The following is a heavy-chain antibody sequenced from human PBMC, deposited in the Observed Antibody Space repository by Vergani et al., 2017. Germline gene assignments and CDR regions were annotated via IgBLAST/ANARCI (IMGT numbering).Heavy chain of an antibody. D-gene: IGHD3-9*01. CDR2: ISYDGSDK. CDR1: GFTFSSYG. Sequence: QVQLVESVGGVVQPGRSLRLSCAASGFTFSSYGMHWVRQAPGKGRVRVAVISYDGSDKYYADSVKGRFTISRDNSKNTLDLQMNSLRAEDTAVYYCAKDILYDIWTEEGGYWGQGTLVTVSS. V-gene: IGHV3-30*18. J-gene: IGHJ4*02. CDR3: AKDILYDIWTEEGGY.